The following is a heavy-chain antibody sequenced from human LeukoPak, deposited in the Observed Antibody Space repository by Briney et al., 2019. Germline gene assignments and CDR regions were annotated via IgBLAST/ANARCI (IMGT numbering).Heavy chain of an antibody. V-gene: IGHV5-51*01. Sequence: PGESLKISCKGSGYSFTDYWIGWVRQMPGKGLEWLGIIYPGDSDTRYSPSFQGQVTISADKSISTTYLQWSSLKASDTAIYFCARLYGDYWYFDLWGRGTLVTVSS. J-gene: IGHJ2*01. D-gene: IGHD4-17*01. CDR2: IYPGDSDT. CDR3: ARLYGDYWYFDL. CDR1: GYSFTDYW.